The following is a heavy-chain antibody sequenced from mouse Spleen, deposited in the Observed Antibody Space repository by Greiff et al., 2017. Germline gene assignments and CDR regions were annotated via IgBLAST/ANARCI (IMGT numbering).Heavy chain of an antibody. Sequence: EVQLQQSGAELVKPGASVKLSCTASGFNIKDTYMHWVKQRPEQGLEWIGRIDPANGNTKYDPKFQGKATITADTSSNTAYLQLSSLTSEDTAVYYCARSYYGKRYFDYWGQGTTLTVSS. CDR1: GFNIKDTY. V-gene: IGHV14-3*02. CDR2: IDPANGNT. J-gene: IGHJ2*01. D-gene: IGHD2-10*01. CDR3: ARSYYGKRYFDY.